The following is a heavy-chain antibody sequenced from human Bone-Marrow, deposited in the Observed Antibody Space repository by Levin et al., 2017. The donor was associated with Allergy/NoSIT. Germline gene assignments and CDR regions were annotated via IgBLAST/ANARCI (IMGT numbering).Heavy chain of an antibody. Sequence: GGSLRLSCAASGFSVSSHDLNWVRQAPGKGLECVAHIRRDATTYYVDSVKGRFTISRDSSKNTLYLQMNSLRVEDTAIYYCAKDLVPEFWGQGTQVTVSS. V-gene: IGHV3-53*01. CDR1: GFSVSSHD. CDR2: IRRDATT. J-gene: IGHJ4*02. D-gene: IGHD3-10*01. CDR3: AKDLVPEF.